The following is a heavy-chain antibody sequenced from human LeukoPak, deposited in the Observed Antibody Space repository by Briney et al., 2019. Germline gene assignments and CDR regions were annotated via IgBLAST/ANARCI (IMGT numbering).Heavy chain of an antibody. Sequence: SQTLSLTCTVPGGSISSGGYYWSWIRQHPGKGLEWIGYIYYSGSTYYNPSLKSRVTISIDTSKNQFSLKLSSVTAADTAVYYCARVARGTTVEFDYWGQGTLVTVSS. CDR3: ARVARGTTVEFDY. D-gene: IGHD4-23*01. CDR2: IYYSGST. CDR1: GGSISSGGYY. J-gene: IGHJ4*02. V-gene: IGHV4-31*03.